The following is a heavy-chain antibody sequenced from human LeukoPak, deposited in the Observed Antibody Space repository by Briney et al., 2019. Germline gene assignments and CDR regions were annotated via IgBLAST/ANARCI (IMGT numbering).Heavy chain of an antibody. Sequence: ASVKVSCKASGYTFTSYYMHWVRQAPGQGLEWMGISNPSGGSTSYAQKFQGRVTMTRDMSTSTVYMELSSLRSEDTAVYYCARDSVNYYDSSGNFDYWGQGTLVTVSS. V-gene: IGHV1-46*01. CDR1: GYTFTSYY. J-gene: IGHJ4*02. CDR2: SNPSGGST. CDR3: ARDSVNYYDSSGNFDY. D-gene: IGHD3-22*01.